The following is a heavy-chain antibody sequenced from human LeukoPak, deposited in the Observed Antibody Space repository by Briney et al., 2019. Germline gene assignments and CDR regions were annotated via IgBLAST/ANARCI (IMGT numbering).Heavy chain of an antibody. D-gene: IGHD2-15*01. V-gene: IGHV5-51*01. Sequence: GESLKISCKGSGYSFTSYWIAWVRQVPGKGLEWMGVIYPGDSDTRYSPSFQGQVTISADKSISTAYLQWSGLKASDTAMYYCARQTFCSGGSCYWWFDPWGQGTLVTVSS. J-gene: IGHJ5*02. CDR1: GYSFTSYW. CDR2: IYPGDSDT. CDR3: ARQTFCSGGSCYWWFDP.